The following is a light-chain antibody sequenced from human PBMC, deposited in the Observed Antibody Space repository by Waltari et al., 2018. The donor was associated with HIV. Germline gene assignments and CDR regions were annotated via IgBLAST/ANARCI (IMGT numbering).Light chain of an antibody. Sequence: PGERATLSCRASQSVSSYLLWYQQKPGQAPRLLIYDASNRATGIPARFSGSGSGTDFTLTISSLEPEDFAVYYCQQRLTWPPITFGQGTRLEIK. J-gene: IGKJ5*01. CDR2: DAS. CDR1: QSVSSY. V-gene: IGKV3-11*01. CDR3: QQRLTWPPIT.